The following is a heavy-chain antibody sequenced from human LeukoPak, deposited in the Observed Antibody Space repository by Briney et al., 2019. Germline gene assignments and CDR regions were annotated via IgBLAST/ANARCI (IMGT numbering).Heavy chain of an antibody. D-gene: IGHD3-3*01. Sequence: GESLRLSCAASGFTFNTYSMNWVRQAPGKGLEWISSISVDSNYLYYVDSLRGRFTVSRDNAKNSLYLQMNSLRAEDTAVYYCARPDYDFWSGPYYFDYWGQGTLVTVSS. J-gene: IGHJ4*02. V-gene: IGHV3-21*01. CDR2: ISVDSNYL. CDR3: ARPDYDFWSGPYYFDY. CDR1: GFTFNTYS.